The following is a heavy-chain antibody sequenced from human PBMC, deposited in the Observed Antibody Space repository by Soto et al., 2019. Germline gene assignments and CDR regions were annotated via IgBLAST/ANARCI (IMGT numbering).Heavy chain of an antibody. V-gene: IGHV1-3*01. CDR2: INAGNGNT. CDR3: ASGPGGPDGPGDY. CDR1: GYTLTSYS. D-gene: IGHD2-15*01. Sequence: APVEASCEASGYTLTSYSIHWVRQAPGQRLEWMGWINAGNGNTKYSQKFQGRVTITRDTSASTAYMELSSLRSEDTAVYYCASGPGGPDGPGDYWGQGTLVTVFS. J-gene: IGHJ4*02.